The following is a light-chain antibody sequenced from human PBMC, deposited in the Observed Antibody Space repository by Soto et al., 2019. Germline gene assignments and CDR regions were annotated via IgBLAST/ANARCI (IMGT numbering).Light chain of an antibody. CDR3: QQYGSSSWT. V-gene: IGKV3-20*01. CDR2: GAS. J-gene: IGKJ1*01. Sequence: EIVLTQSPGTLSLSPGERATLSCRASQSVSSSYFAWYQQRFGQAPRLLIYGASSGATGIPDRFSGSGSGTDFTLTISRLEPEDFAVYYCQQYGSSSWTFGQGTK. CDR1: QSVSSSY.